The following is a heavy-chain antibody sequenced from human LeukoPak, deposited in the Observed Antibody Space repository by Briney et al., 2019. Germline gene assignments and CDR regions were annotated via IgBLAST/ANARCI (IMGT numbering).Heavy chain of an antibody. J-gene: IGHJ6*03. V-gene: IGHV1-8*02. Sequence: GASVKVSCKASGGTFSSYAISWVRQATGQGLEWMGWMNPNSGNTDYAQKFQGRVTMTRNTSISTAYMELSSLRSEDTAVYYCARFAVPGIGGGEYYYYMDVWGKGTTVTISS. CDR1: GGTFSSYA. CDR2: MNPNSGNT. CDR3: ARFAVPGIGGGEYYYYMDV. D-gene: IGHD2-21*01.